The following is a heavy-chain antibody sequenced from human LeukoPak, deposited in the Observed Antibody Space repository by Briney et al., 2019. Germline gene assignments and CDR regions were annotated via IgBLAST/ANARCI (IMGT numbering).Heavy chain of an antibody. CDR1: GYTFTSYG. Sequence: ASVKVSCKASGYTFTSYGISWVRQAPGQGLEWMGWISAYNGSTNYAQKLQGRVTMTTDTSTSTAYMGLRSLRSDDTAVYYCARGGGRGFGEFSPIDYWGQGTLVTVSS. J-gene: IGHJ4*02. D-gene: IGHD3-10*01. V-gene: IGHV1-18*04. CDR2: ISAYNGST. CDR3: ARGGGRGFGEFSPIDY.